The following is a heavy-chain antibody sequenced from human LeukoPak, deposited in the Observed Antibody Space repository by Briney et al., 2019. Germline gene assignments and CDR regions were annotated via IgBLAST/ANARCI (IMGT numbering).Heavy chain of an antibody. D-gene: IGHD3-10*01. CDR2: INPNSGGT. Sequence: ASVKVSCEASGYTFTGYYMHWVRQAPGQGLEWMGWINPNSGGTNYAQKFQGRVTMTGDTSISTAYMELSRLRSDDTAVYYCCTMVRGLYYMDVWGKGTTVTISS. CDR3: CTMVRGLYYMDV. V-gene: IGHV1-2*02. J-gene: IGHJ6*03. CDR1: GYTFTGYY.